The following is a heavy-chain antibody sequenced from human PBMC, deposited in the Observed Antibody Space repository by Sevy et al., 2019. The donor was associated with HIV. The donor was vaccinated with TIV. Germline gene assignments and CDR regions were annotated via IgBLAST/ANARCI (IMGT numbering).Heavy chain of an antibody. D-gene: IGHD5-18*01. CDR1: GGSISSYY. CDR3: ARVDTENYYDMDV. J-gene: IGHJ6*02. CDR2: IYYSGST. V-gene: IGHV4-59*01. Sequence: SETLSLTCTVSGGSISSYYWSWIRQPPGKGLEWIGYIYYSGSTNYNPPLKSRVTISVDTSKNQFSLKLSSVTAADTAVYYCARVDTENYYDMDVWGQGTTVTVSS.